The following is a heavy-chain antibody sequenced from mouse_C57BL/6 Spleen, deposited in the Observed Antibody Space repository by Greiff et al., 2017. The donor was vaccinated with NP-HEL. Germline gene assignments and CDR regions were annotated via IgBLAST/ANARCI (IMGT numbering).Heavy chain of an antibody. CDR2: IDPETGGT. Sequence: VQLQQSGAELVRPGASVTLSCKASGYTFTDYEMHWVKQTPVHGLEWIGAIDPETGGTAYNQKFKGKAILTADKSSSTAYMALRSLTSEDSAVFDCTSLWSYNDYCGQGTTLTISS. V-gene: IGHV1-15*01. CDR1: GYTFTDYE. J-gene: IGHJ2*01. CDR3: TSLWSYNDY. D-gene: IGHD1-1*02.